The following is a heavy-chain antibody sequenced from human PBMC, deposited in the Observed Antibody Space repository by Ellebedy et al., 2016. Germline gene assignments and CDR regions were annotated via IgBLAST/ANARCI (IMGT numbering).Heavy chain of an antibody. Sequence: SETLSLXXTVSGGSISSYYWSWIRQPAGKGLEWIGRIYTSGSTNYNPSLKSRVTMSVDTSKNQFSLKLSSVTAADTAVYYCARWGLMTYQSWFDPWGQGTLVTVSS. CDR3: ARWGLMTYQSWFDP. CDR2: IYTSGST. V-gene: IGHV4-4*07. CDR1: GGSISSYY. D-gene: IGHD2-8*01. J-gene: IGHJ5*02.